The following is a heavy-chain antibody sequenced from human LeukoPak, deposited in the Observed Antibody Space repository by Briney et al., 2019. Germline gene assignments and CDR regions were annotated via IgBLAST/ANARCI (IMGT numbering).Heavy chain of an antibody. V-gene: IGHV3-23*01. CDR3: AKDSSLNQFDY. CDR1: GFTFDDYG. J-gene: IGHJ4*02. Sequence: GGSLRLSCAASGFTFDDYGMSWVRQASGKGLEWVSAISGSGGSTYYADSVKGRFTISRDNSKNTLYLQMNSLRAEDTAVYYCAKDSSLNQFDYWGQGTLVTVSS. CDR2: ISGSGGST. D-gene: IGHD2-15*01.